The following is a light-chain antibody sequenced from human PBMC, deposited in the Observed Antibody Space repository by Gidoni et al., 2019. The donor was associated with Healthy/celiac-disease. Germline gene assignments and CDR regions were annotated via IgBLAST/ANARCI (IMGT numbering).Light chain of an antibody. CDR1: QDISNY. Sequence: DIQMTQSPSSLSASVGDRVTITCQASQDISNYLNWYQQKPGKAPKLLIYDASNLETGVPSRFSGSGSGTDFTFTISSLQPEDIATYYRQQYDNPPYTFGQGTKLEIK. CDR2: DAS. CDR3: QQYDNPPYT. J-gene: IGKJ2*01. V-gene: IGKV1-33*01.